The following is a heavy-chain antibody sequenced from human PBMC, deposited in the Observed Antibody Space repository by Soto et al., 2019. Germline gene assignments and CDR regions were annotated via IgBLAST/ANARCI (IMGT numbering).Heavy chain of an antibody. Sequence: GVSKSLSSGASGFTFNIYVMSWLRQDPGKGLEWVSGISGSGVGTYYADSVKDRFTISRDNSKNTLYLQLHSLRAEDTAVYFCEKGGGSDSGSKDNSSIEVWGQGTSVTV. V-gene: IGHV3-23*01. CDR2: ISGSGVGT. D-gene: IGHD5-12*01. CDR3: EKGGGSDSGSKDNSSIEV. J-gene: IGHJ6*02. CDR1: GFTFNIYV.